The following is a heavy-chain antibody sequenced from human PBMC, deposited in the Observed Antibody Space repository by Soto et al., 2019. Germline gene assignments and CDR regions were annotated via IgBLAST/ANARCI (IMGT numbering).Heavy chain of an antibody. V-gene: IGHV4-61*01. Sequence: QVQLQESGPGLVKPSETLSLTCTVSGGSVSSGSYYWSWIRQPPGKGLEWIGYIYYSGSTNYNPSLNSRVNISVDTSKNQFSLKLSSVTAADTAVYYCARVVVATIRDAFDIWGQGTMVTVSS. D-gene: IGHD5-12*01. CDR2: IYYSGST. CDR3: ARVVVATIRDAFDI. CDR1: GGSVSSGSYY. J-gene: IGHJ3*02.